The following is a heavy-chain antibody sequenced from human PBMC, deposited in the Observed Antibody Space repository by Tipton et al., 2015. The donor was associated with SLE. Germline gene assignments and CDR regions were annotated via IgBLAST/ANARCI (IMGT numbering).Heavy chain of an antibody. CDR2: IYYSGFT. V-gene: IGHV4-39*01. D-gene: IGHD4-17*01. Sequence: LRLSCTVSGGSIRSSSHYWAWIRQPPGKGLEWIGNIYYSGFTYYNPSLQSRLTISVDTSNNQFSLKLTSVTATDTAIYYCARVFGDFGTPSWYFDLWGRGTLVPVSS. CDR3: ARVFGDFGTPSWYFDL. CDR1: GGSIRSSSHY. J-gene: IGHJ2*01.